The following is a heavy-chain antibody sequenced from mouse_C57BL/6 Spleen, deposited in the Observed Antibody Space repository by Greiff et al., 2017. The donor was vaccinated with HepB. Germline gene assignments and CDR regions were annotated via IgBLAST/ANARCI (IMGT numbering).Heavy chain of an antibody. CDR1: GFNIKNTY. J-gene: IGHJ2*01. V-gene: IGHV14-3*01. CDR2: IDPANGNT. D-gene: IGHD1-1*01. Sequence: EVMLVESVAELVRPGASVKLSCTASGFNIKNTYMHWVKQRPEQGLEWIGRIDPANGNTKYAPKFQGKATITADTSSNTAYLQLSSLTSEDTAIYYCARKPYYGSSPWYFDYWGQGTTLTVSS. CDR3: ARKPYYGSSPWYFDY.